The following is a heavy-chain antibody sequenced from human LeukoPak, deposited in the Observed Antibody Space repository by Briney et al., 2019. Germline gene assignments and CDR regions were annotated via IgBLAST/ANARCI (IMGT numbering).Heavy chain of an antibody. V-gene: IGHV4-34*01. Sequence: SETLSLTCAVYGGSLSGSYWSWIREPPGKGLEWIGEINHSGSANYNPSLKSRVTLSIDKSKNQFSLNLNSVTAADTAVYYCARARRDSGYYKVDYWGQGTLVTVSS. CDR1: GGSLSGSY. D-gene: IGHD3-3*01. CDR3: ARARRDSGYYKVDY. J-gene: IGHJ4*02. CDR2: INHSGSA.